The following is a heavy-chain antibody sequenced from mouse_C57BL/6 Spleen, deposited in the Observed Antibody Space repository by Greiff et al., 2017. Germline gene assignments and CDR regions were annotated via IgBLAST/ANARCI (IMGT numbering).Heavy chain of an antibody. J-gene: IGHJ1*03. CDR2: IHPNSGST. CDR3: AREGANWDGGWYFDV. Sequence: QVQLQQPGAELVKPGASVKLSCKASGYTFTSYWMHWVKQRPGQGLEWIGMIHPNSGSTNYNEKFQSKATLTVDKSSSTAYMQLSSLTSEDSAVYYCAREGANWDGGWYFDVWGTGTTVTVSS. CDR1: GYTFTSYW. V-gene: IGHV1-64*01. D-gene: IGHD4-1*01.